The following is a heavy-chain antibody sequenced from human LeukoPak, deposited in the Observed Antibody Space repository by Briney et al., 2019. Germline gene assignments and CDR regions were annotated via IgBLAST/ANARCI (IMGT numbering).Heavy chain of an antibody. CDR1: GYTFTGYY. CDR3: AREHSLAVAGSDC. Sequence: ASVKVSCKASGYTFTGYYMHWVRQAPGQGLEWMGWINPNSGGTNYAQKFQGRVTMTRDTSISTAYMELSRLRSDDTAVYYCAREHSLAVAGSDCWGQGTLVTVSS. CDR2: INPNSGGT. J-gene: IGHJ4*02. V-gene: IGHV1-2*02. D-gene: IGHD6-19*01.